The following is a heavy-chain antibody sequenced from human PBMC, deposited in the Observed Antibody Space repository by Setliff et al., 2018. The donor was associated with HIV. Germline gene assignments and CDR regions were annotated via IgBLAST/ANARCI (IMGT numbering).Heavy chain of an antibody. CDR1: GGSISNSDFY. V-gene: IGHV4-61*03. CDR2: IFPGGAT. D-gene: IGHD5-12*01. CDR3: AKSSPSIGYITDC. Sequence: LSLTCTVSGGSISNSDFYWGWIRQSPGKGLEWIGIIFPGGATNYNPSLTSRVTISVDTSKNHLFLKLTSVTTADTAVYFCAKSSPSIGYITDCWGQGAPVTVSS. J-gene: IGHJ4*02.